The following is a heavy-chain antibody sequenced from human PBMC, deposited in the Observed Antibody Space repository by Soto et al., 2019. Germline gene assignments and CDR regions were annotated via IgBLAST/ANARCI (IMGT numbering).Heavy chain of an antibody. CDR3: VRLRGNGWLDL. V-gene: IGHV6-1*01. Sequence: PSQTLSLTCVISGDSVSSDRASLNWIRQSPSRGLEWLAKTYYRSKWSYDYAISVRSRIIIIPDTSRNQFSLQLNSVTPEDTAVYYCVRLRGNGWLDLWGQGTQVTVSS. CDR2: TYYRSKWSY. J-gene: IGHJ5*02. CDR1: GDSVSSDRAS.